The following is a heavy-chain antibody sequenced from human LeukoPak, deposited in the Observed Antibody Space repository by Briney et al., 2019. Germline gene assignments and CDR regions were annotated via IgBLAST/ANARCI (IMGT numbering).Heavy chain of an antibody. J-gene: IGHJ6*03. CDR3: ARDPGGIYYYYYMDV. CDR1: GFSFSNHG. V-gene: IGHV3-30*02. CDR2: LRFDGSNK. D-gene: IGHD3-16*01. Sequence: GGSLKLSCAASGFSFSNHGMHWVRQAPGKGLEWVAFLRFDGSNKYYADSVKGRFTISRDNSKNTLYLQMNSLETEDTAVYYCARDPGGIYYYYYMDVWGKGTTVTVSS.